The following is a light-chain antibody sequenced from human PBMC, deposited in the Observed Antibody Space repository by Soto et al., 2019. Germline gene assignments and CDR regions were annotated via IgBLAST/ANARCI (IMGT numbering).Light chain of an antibody. V-gene: IGLV2-14*03. Sequence: QSVLNQPASVSGSPRQSITISCTGTSSDVGGYNYVSWYQQHPGKAPKLMIYDVTNRPSGVSNRFSGYKSGNTASLTISVLQAEDEADYYCSSYTSSSTYVFGTGTKVTVL. CDR1: SSDVGGYNY. CDR2: DVT. J-gene: IGLJ1*01. CDR3: SSYTSSSTYV.